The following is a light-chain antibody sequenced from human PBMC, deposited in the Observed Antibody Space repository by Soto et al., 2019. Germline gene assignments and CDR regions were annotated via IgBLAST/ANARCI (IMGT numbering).Light chain of an antibody. CDR2: EVN. J-gene: IGLJ1*01. CDR1: SSDVGYYNL. CDR3: CSYAGSTTHYV. V-gene: IGLV2-23*02. Sequence: LTEPAAVSGSTGQSITISCTGTSSDVGYYNLVSWYQQHPGKAPKLIIYEVNKRPSGFSNRFSGSKSGNTASLTISGLQAEDEADYYCCSYAGSTTHYVFGTGTKVTVL.